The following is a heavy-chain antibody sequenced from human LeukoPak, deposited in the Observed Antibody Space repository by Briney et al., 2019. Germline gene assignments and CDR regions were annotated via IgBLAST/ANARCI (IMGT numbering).Heavy chain of an antibody. Sequence: GGSLRLSCAASGFTVSNAWMTWVRQAPGKGLEWVGRIKSKTDGGTTEYAAPVKGRFTISRDDSKNTLYLQMNSLKTEDTAVYYCVKDRLAIRSSSSVFDYWGQGTLVTVSS. J-gene: IGHJ4*02. V-gene: IGHV3-15*01. CDR3: VKDRLAIRSSSSVFDY. CDR2: IKSKTDGGTT. D-gene: IGHD6-13*01. CDR1: GFTVSNAW.